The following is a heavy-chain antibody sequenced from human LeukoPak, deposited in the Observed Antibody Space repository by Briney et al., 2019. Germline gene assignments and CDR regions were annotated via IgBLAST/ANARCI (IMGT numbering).Heavy chain of an antibody. V-gene: IGHV1-18*01. Sequence: GASVKVSCKASGYSFTNNGISWVRQAPGQGLEWMGWISTYNGNTNYAQKLQGRVTMTTDTSTNTAYMELRSLRSDDTAVYYCARSGGCAYCDGHGFIALDIWGQGTMVTVSS. CDR3: ARSGGCAYCDGHGFIALDI. CDR1: GYSFTNNG. D-gene: IGHD4-17*01. J-gene: IGHJ3*02. CDR2: ISTYNGNT.